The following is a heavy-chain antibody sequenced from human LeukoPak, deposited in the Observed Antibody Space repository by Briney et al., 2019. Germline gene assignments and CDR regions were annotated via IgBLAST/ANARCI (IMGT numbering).Heavy chain of an antibody. D-gene: IGHD2-15*01. CDR1: GDSINTGDHY. CDR3: ARVQYCSGGSCYNLRLFDH. J-gene: IGHJ5*02. V-gene: IGHV4-30-4*08. CDR2: IYHSGTT. Sequence: SETLSLTCTVSGDSINTGDHYWGWIRQPPGKGLEWIGYIYHSGTTYHNPSVKSRISISVDTSKNQFSLNLNSVTAADTAVYYCARVQYCSGGSCYNLRLFDHWGRGTLVTVSS.